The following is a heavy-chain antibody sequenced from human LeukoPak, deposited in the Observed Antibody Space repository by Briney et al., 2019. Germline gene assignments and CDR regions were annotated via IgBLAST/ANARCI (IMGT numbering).Heavy chain of an antibody. CDR1: GFTFSSYA. V-gene: IGHV3-23*01. CDR2: ISGSGGST. Sequence: GGSLRLSCAASGFTFSSYAMSWVRQAPGKGLEWVSAISGSGGSTYYADSVKGRFTISRDNSKNTLYPQMNSLRAEDTAVYYCAKERECSYVSNWFDPWGQGTLVTVSS. CDR3: AKERECSYVSNWFDP. D-gene: IGHD5-18*01. J-gene: IGHJ5*02.